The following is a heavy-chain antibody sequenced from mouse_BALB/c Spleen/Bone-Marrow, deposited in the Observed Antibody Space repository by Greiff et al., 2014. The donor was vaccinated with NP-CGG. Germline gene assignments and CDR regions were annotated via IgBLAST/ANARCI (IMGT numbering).Heavy chain of an antibody. CDR1: GFTFSDYY. V-gene: IGHV5-4*02. D-gene: IGHD4-1*01. CDR2: ISDGGSYT. CDR3: ANWAY. J-gene: IGHJ3*01. Sequence: EVKLVESGGGLVKPGGSLKLSCAASGFTFSDYYMYWVRQTPEKRLEWVATISDGGSYTYYPDSVKGRFTIPRDDAKNNLYLQMSSLKSEDTAMYYCANWAYWGQGTLVTVSA.